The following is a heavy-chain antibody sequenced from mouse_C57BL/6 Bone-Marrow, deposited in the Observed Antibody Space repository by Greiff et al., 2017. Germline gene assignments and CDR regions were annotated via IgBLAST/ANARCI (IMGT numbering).Heavy chain of an antibody. J-gene: IGHJ2*01. Sequence: VKLVESGAELVMPGASVKLSCKASGYTFTSYWMHWVKQRPGQGLEWIGEIDPSDSYTNYNQKLKGNSTLTVDKSSSTAYMQLRSLTSEESAVYYCARRGSNYFDYWGQGTTLTVSS. V-gene: IGHV1-69*01. D-gene: IGHD5-1*01. CDR2: IDPSDSYT. CDR1: GYTFTSYW. CDR3: ARRGSNYFDY.